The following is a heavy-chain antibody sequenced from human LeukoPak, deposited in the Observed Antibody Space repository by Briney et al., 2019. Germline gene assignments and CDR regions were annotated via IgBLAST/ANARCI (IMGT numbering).Heavy chain of an antibody. Sequence: PGGSLRLSWAASGFTFDDYAMHWVRQAPGKGLEWVSGISWNSGNIGYADSVKGRFTISRDNAKNSLYLQMNSLRAEDMALYYCAKGTTGTTGGWFDPWGQGTLVTVSS. CDR3: AKGTTGTTGGWFDP. V-gene: IGHV3-9*03. D-gene: IGHD1-1*01. J-gene: IGHJ5*02. CDR2: ISWNSGNI. CDR1: GFTFDDYA.